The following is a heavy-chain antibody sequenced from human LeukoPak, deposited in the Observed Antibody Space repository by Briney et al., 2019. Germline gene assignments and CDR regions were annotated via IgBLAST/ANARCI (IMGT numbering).Heavy chain of an antibody. D-gene: IGHD6-19*01. Sequence: VKVSCKASGGNISSYAITWVRQVHGQGLEWKGRIIPILGIANYAQKFQGRVTITADKSTSTAYMELSSLRSEDTAVYYCAGAHIAVAAQPFDYWGQGTLVTVSS. CDR3: AGAHIAVAAQPFDY. CDR1: GGNISSYA. J-gene: IGHJ4*02. V-gene: IGHV1-69*10. CDR2: IIPILGIA.